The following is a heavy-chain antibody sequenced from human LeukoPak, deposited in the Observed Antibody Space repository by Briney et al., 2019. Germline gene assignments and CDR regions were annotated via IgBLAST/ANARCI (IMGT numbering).Heavy chain of an antibody. CDR1: GGSFSGYY. CDR3: AREIMVRGVSDAFDI. V-gene: IGHV4-34*01. D-gene: IGHD3-10*01. CDR2: INHSGST. J-gene: IGHJ3*02. Sequence: SETLSLTCAVYGGSFSGYYWSWIRQPPGKGLEWIGEINHSGSTNYNPSLKSRVTISVDTSKNQFSLKLSSVTAADTAVYYCAREIMVRGVSDAFDIWGQGTMVTVSS.